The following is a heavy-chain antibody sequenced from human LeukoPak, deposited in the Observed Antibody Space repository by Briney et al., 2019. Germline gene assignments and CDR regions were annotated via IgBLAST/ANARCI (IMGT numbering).Heavy chain of an antibody. CDR2: IYYSGST. D-gene: IGHD1/OR15-1a*01. CDR1: GGSISNYY. J-gene: IGHJ6*02. Sequence: PSETLSLTCTVSGGSISNYYWSWVRQPPGKGLEWIAYIYYSGSTSYNPSLKSRVTISVDTSKNQFSLKLSSVTAADTAVYYCAREEHLAGYYYGMDVWGQGTTVTVSS. CDR3: AREEHLAGYYYGMDV. V-gene: IGHV4-59*01.